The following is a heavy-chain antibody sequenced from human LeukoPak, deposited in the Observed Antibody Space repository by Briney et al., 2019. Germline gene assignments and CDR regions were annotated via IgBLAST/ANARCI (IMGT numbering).Heavy chain of an antibody. CDR2: IWYDGSNK. CDR1: GFTFSSCG. D-gene: IGHD7-27*01. J-gene: IGHJ4*02. CDR3: AKGAANWDYFDY. Sequence: GGSLRLSCAASGFTFSSCGMHWVRQAPGKGLEWVAVIWYDGSNKYYADSVKGRFTISRDNSKNTLYLQMNSLRAEDTAVYYCAKGAANWDYFDYWGQGTLVTVSS. V-gene: IGHV3-33*06.